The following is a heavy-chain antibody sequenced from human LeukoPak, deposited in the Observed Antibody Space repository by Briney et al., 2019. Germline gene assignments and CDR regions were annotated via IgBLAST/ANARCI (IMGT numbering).Heavy chain of an antibody. D-gene: IGHD2-2*01. V-gene: IGHV4-39*07. CDR3: ARVYIGIVVVPAATSYYYMDV. Sequence: SETLSLTCTVSGGSISSSSYYWGWIRQPPGKGLEWIGSIYYSGSTYYNPSLKSRVTISVDTSKNQFSLKLSSVTAADTAVYYCARVYIGIVVVPAATSYYYMDVWGKGTTVTVSS. J-gene: IGHJ6*03. CDR1: GGSISSSSYY. CDR2: IYYSGST.